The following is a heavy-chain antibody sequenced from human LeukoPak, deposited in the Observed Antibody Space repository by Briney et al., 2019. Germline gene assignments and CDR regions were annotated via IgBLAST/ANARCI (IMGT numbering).Heavy chain of an antibody. Sequence: PGGSLRLSCAASGFSFSDYYMSWIRQAPGKGLEWVSYISSSGTTIYYADSVKGRFTISRDNAKNSLYLHMNSLRAEDTAVYYCARNRGYGGYDSDYWGQGTLVTVSS. CDR1: GFSFSDYY. CDR3: ARNRGYGGYDSDY. J-gene: IGHJ4*02. D-gene: IGHD5-12*01. CDR2: ISSSGTTI. V-gene: IGHV3-11*01.